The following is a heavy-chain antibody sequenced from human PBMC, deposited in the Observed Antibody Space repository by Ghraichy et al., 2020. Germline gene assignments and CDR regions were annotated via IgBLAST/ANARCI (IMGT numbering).Heavy chain of an antibody. J-gene: IGHJ4*02. CDR1: GFTFSSYG. Sequence: GGSRRLSCAASGFTFSSYGMSWVRQAPGKGLEWVANIKQDGSEKYYVDSVKGRFTISRDNAKNSLYLQMNSLRAEDTAVYYCARGKYSSGYWGQGTLVTVSS. V-gene: IGHV3-7*01. D-gene: IGHD6-19*01. CDR3: ARGKYSSGY. CDR2: IKQDGSEK.